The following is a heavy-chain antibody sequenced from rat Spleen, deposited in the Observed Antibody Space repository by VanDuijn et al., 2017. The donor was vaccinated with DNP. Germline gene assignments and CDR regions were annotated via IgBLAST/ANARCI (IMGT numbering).Heavy chain of an antibody. Sequence: EVQLVESGGDLVQPGRSLKLSCAASGFTFSYYWMAWVRQVPGKGLEWIASITGGGGTTSYPDSVKGRFTISRDDARNTLYLQMNSLTPEDSATYYCEREGDFYDCSFLDALDAWGQGTSVTVSS. D-gene: IGHD1-12*02. CDR1: GFTFSYYW. CDR3: EREGDFYDCSFLDALDA. V-gene: IGHV5-31*01. J-gene: IGHJ4*01. CDR2: ITGGGGTT.